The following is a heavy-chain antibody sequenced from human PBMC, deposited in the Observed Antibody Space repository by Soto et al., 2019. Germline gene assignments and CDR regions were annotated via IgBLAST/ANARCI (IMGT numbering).Heavy chain of an antibody. Sequence: PSEALSLTCPVSGGPIRNYYWSWLRPPPGKGLACIRYIYYSGSTNHTPALKSRVTISVDTPKIQFALKLRSVTAADTAVYYCARVLYYDFWSGPLDRLYGMDVWAQGTTVTVSS. J-gene: IGHJ6*02. CDR2: IYYSGST. D-gene: IGHD3-3*01. CDR3: ARVLYYDFWSGPLDRLYGMDV. V-gene: IGHV4-59*12. CDR1: GGPIRNYY.